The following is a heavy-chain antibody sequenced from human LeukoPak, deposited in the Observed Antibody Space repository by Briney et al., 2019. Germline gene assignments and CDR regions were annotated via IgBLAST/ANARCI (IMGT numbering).Heavy chain of an antibody. CDR3: ARAPVDIVGYMDV. V-gene: IGHV3-48*03. D-gene: IGHD2-15*01. J-gene: IGHJ6*03. CDR1: GFTFSSYE. Sequence: GGSLRLSCAASGFTFSSYEMNWVRQAPGKGLEWVSYISSSGSTIYYADSVKGRFTISRDNAKNSLYLQMNSLRAGDTAVYYCARAPVDIVGYMDVWGKGTTVTISS. CDR2: ISSSGSTI.